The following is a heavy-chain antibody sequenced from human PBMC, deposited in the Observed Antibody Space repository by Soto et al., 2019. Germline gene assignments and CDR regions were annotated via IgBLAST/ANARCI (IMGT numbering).Heavy chain of an antibody. Sequence: GGSLRLSCAASGFTFSSYSMNWVRQAPGKGLEWVSSISSSTSYMYYADSVKGRFTISRDNAKNSLYLQMNSLRAEDTAVYYCARDFSDGYYFDYWGQGTLVTVSS. CDR3: ARDFSDGYYFDY. V-gene: IGHV3-21*01. D-gene: IGHD3-3*02. CDR2: ISSSTSYM. CDR1: GFTFSSYS. J-gene: IGHJ4*02.